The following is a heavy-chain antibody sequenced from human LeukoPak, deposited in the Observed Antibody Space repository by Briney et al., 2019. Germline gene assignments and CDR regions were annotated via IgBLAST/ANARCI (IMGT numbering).Heavy chain of an antibody. J-gene: IGHJ4*02. CDR3: ARDKVVGATLFDY. CDR2: IKQDGSDK. V-gene: IGHV3-7*01. CDR1: GFTFSSYW. Sequence: PGGSLRLSCAASGFTFSSYWMSWVRQAPGKGLEWVANIKQDGSDKYYVDSVKGRFTISRDNAKNSVYLQMNSLGAEDTAVYYCARDKVVGATLFDYWGQGTLVTVSS. D-gene: IGHD1-26*01.